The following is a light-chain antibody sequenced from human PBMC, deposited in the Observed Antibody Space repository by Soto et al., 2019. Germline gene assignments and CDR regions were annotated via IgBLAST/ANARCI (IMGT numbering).Light chain of an antibody. CDR2: AVS. J-gene: IGKJ1*01. CDR3: QHYGRSPWT. V-gene: IGKV3-20*01. Sequence: EVVLTQSPCTLSLSPGERATLSCWASQSVSGNYLAWHQQKPGQAPRLLIYAVSRRATGIPDRFSGSGSGTDFTLTISRLEPEDFAVYYCQHYGRSPWTFGQGTKVDIK. CDR1: QSVSGNY.